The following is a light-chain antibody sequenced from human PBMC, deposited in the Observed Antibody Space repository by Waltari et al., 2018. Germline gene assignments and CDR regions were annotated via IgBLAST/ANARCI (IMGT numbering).Light chain of an antibody. CDR1: SNDVGVSNY. CDR2: DVS. J-gene: IGLJ2*01. V-gene: IGLV2-14*03. Sequence: QSALTQPASVSGSPGQSLTISCTGTSNDVGVSNYVSWYQHLPGKAPKIIIYDVSRWPSGVSNRFSGSKSGNTASLTISGLQAEDEADYYCSSYTNTNTMVFGGGTKVTVL. CDR3: SSYTNTNTMV.